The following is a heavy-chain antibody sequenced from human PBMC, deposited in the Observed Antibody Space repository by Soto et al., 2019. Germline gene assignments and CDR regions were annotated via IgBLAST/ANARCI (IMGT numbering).Heavy chain of an antibody. V-gene: IGHV1-46*01. CDR1: GYTFTSYY. J-gene: IGHJ6*02. Sequence: ASVTVSCKASGYTFTSYYMHWVRQAPGQGLEWMGIINPSGGSTSYAQKFQGRVTMTRDTSTSTVYMELSSLRSEDTAVYYCARGSTAVAGTYYYYGMDVWGQGTTVTVSS. D-gene: IGHD6-19*01. CDR3: ARGSTAVAGTYYYYGMDV. CDR2: INPSGGST.